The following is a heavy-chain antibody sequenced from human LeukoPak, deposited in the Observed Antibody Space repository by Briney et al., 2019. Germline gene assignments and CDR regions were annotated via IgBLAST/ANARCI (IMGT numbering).Heavy chain of an antibody. D-gene: IGHD4-23*01. CDR3: ARDGGGNRYIAY. V-gene: IGHV4-4*07. CDR2: VHNSGSA. J-gene: IGHJ4*02. Sequence: SETLSLTCDVSGASMVVYYWSCVRQSPGGGRWWSGRVHNSGSANYHPYPRSRVTLSEDVSKRQFYLRLTSVTAADTAVYYCARDGGGNRYIAYWGQGTLVTVSS. CDR1: GASMVVYY.